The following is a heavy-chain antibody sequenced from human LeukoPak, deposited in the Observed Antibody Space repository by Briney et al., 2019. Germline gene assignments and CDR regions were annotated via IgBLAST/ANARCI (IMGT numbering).Heavy chain of an antibody. CDR1: GGSISSFY. Sequence: SSETLSLTCTVSGGSISSFYWSWIRQPPGKGLEWGGYLYYSGSTNYNPSLKSRVTISVDTSKKQSSLKLSSVTAADTAVYYCARVSDYYDSSGRPLGAFDIWGQGTMVTVSS. CDR2: LYYSGST. CDR3: ARVSDYYDSSGRPLGAFDI. J-gene: IGHJ3*02. D-gene: IGHD3-22*01. V-gene: IGHV4-59*01.